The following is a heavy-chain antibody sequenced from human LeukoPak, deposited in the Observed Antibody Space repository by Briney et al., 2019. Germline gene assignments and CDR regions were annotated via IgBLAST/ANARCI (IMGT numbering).Heavy chain of an antibody. Sequence: ASVKVSCKASGDSIRGYGITWVRQAPGQGLEWMGRINPNSGGTNYAQKFQGRVTMTRDTSISTAYMELSRLRSADTAVYYCSRKKLVEWYFCGGSCPNWFVPRGQGTLVTVSS. CDR1: GDSIRGYG. CDR3: SRKKLVEWYFCGGSCPNWFVP. J-gene: IGHJ5*02. CDR2: INPNSGGT. V-gene: IGHV1-2*06. D-gene: IGHD2-15*01.